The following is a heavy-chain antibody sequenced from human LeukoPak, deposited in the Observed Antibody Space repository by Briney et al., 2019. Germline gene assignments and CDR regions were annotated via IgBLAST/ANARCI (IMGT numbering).Heavy chain of an antibody. Sequence: SVKVSCKASGGTFSSYAISWVRQAPGQGLEWMGRVIPIFGTANYAQKFQGRVTITTDESTSTAYMELSSLRSEDTAVYYCAREEVTTPHYFDYWGQGTLVTVSS. V-gene: IGHV1-69*05. J-gene: IGHJ4*02. CDR3: AREEVTTPHYFDY. CDR1: GGTFSSYA. CDR2: VIPIFGTA. D-gene: IGHD4-17*01.